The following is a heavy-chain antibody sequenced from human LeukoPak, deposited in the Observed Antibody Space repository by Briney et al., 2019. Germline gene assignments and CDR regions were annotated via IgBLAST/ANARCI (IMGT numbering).Heavy chain of an antibody. CDR2: ISSSSSYI. D-gene: IGHD3-3*01. CDR3: ARDFASGMDV. J-gene: IGHJ6*02. V-gene: IGHV3-21*01. Sequence: GGSLRLSCAASGFIFSSYSMNWVRQAPGKGLEWVSSISSSSSYIYYADSVKGRFTISRDNAKNSLYLQMNSLRAEDTAVYYCARDFASGMDVWGQGTTVTVSS. CDR1: GFIFSSYS.